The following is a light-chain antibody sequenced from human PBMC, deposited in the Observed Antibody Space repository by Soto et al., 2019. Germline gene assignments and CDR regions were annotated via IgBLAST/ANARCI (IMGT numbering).Light chain of an antibody. J-gene: IGKJ4*02. CDR3: QLYNNTLRT. Sequence: EIVLTQSPATLSVSPGERATLSCRASQTVSSTYLAWYQQQPGQAPRLLIYGATNRATGIPDRFSGSGSGTDFTLTISSLQSEDFAAYYCQLYNNTLRTFGRGTKVDIK. V-gene: IGKV3D-15*01. CDR2: GAT. CDR1: QTVSSTY.